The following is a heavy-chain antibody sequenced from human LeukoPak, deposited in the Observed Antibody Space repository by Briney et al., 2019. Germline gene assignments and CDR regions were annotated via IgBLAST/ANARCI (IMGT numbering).Heavy chain of an antibody. CDR2: IQSDGSNK. V-gene: IGHV3-30*02. CDR1: GFTFSSYG. D-gene: IGHD2-2*01. J-gene: IGHJ4*02. Sequence: GGSLRLSCAASGFTFSSYGMHWARQAPGKGLEWVAFIQSDGSNKYYADSVKGRFTISRDNSKNTLYLQMNSLRAEDTAVYYCARDFAAMTDYWGQGTLVTVSS. CDR3: ARDFAAMTDY.